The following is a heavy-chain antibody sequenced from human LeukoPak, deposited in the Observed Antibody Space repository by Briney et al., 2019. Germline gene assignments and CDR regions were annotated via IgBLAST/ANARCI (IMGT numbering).Heavy chain of an antibody. CDR2: INHSGST. CDR1: AGSFSGYY. Sequence: SETLSLTCAVYAGSFSGYYWSWIRQPPGKGLEWIGEINHSGSTNYNPSLKSRVTISVDTSKNQFSLKLSSVTAADTAVYYCARGGSKTYYYGSGTGRWFDPWGQGTLVTVSS. CDR3: ARGGSKTYYYGSGTGRWFDP. J-gene: IGHJ5*02. D-gene: IGHD3-10*01. V-gene: IGHV4-34*01.